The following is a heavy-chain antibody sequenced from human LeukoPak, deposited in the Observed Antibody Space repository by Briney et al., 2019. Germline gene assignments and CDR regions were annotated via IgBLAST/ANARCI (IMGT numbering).Heavy chain of an antibody. CDR2: IYYSGST. D-gene: IGHD6-13*01. CDR1: GGSISSYY. V-gene: IGHV4-59*01. Sequence: SETLTLTCTASGGSISSYYWSWIRQPPGKGLEWVGYIYYSGSTKYYPSLKSRVIISVDTSKNQFSLKLSSAPAADTAVYYCARVVYIAAAQYADWGQGTLVTVSS. J-gene: IGHJ4*02. CDR3: ARVVYIAAAQYAD.